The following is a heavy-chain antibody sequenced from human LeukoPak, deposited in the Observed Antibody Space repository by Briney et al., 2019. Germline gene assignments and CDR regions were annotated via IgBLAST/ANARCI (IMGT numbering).Heavy chain of an antibody. D-gene: IGHD4-23*01. Sequence: GGSLRLSCAAAGFTFNNYAMSWVRQAPGKGLEWVSAISGSGGTYYADSVKGRSIISRDNSKNTLYLQMNSLRAEDTAIYYCAKHPSVGNFEYWGQGTLVTVSS. J-gene: IGHJ4*02. CDR2: ISGSGGT. CDR1: GFTFNNYA. V-gene: IGHV3-23*01. CDR3: AKHPSVGNFEY.